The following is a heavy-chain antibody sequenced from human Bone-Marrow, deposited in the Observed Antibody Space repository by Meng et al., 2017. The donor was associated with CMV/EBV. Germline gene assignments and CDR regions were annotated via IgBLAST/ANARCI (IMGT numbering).Heavy chain of an antibody. CDR2: ISSSSYI. J-gene: IGHJ5*02. CDR3: ARASSIAARPGWFDP. V-gene: IGHV3-21*01. CDR1: GFTFSSYS. Sequence: GESLKISCAASGFTFSSYSMNWVRQAPGKGLEWVSSISSSSYIYYADSVKGRFTISRDNAKNSLYLQMNSLRAEDTAVYYCARASSIAARPGWFDPWGQGTLVTASS. D-gene: IGHD6-6*01.